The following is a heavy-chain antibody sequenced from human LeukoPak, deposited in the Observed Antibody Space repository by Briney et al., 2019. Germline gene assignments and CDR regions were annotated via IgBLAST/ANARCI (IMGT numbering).Heavy chain of an antibody. Sequence: SETLSHTCTVSGGSISSWNWWSWVRQSPGQGLEWIGEIYYSGTTNYNPSLRRRVTMSVDKSKNHFSLNLNSVTAADTAFYFCARGRSPYTGSYWDYWGQGTLVTVSS. V-gene: IGHV4-4*02. CDR1: GGSISSWNW. CDR3: ARGRSPYTGSYWDY. CDR2: IYYSGTT. D-gene: IGHD1-26*01. J-gene: IGHJ4*02.